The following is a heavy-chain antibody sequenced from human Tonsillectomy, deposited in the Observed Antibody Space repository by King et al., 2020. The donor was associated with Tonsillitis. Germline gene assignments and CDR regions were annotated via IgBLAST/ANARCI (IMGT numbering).Heavy chain of an antibody. CDR3: AKVTSPWSYYYYGMDV. J-gene: IGHJ6*02. CDR2: ISYDGSNK. D-gene: IGHD3-3*01. Sequence: VQLVESGGGVVQPGRSLRLSCAASGFTFSSYGIHWVRQAPGKGLEWVAVISYDGSNKYYADSVKGRCTISRDNSKNKVYLQMNSLRAEDTAVYYCAKVTSPWSYYYYGMDVWGQGTTVTVSS. CDR1: GFTFSSYG. V-gene: IGHV3-30*18.